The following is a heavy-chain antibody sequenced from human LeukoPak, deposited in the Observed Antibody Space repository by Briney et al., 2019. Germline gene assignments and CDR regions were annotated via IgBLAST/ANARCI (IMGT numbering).Heavy chain of an antibody. D-gene: IGHD2-2*01. CDR1: GGSISSSSYY. J-gene: IGHJ4*02. CDR3: ARTLYCSSTSCSSAVAY. V-gene: IGHV4-39*01. CDR2: INHSGSI. Sequence: SETLSLTCTVSGGSISSSSYYWGWIRQPPGKGLEWIGTINHSGSIYYNPSLKSRVTISVDTSKNRFSLKLRSVTAADTAVYYCARTLYCSSTSCSSAVAYWGQGTLVTVSS.